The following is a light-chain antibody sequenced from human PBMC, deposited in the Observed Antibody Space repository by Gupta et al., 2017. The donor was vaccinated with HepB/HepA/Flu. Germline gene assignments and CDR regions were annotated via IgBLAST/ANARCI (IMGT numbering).Light chain of an antibody. V-gene: IGLV1-47*02. CDR1: SSDVGSNY. CDR3: ATSGDSMSGLV. J-gene: IGLJ2*01. Sequence: QFVLTPPPSASGGPGPRVTISCSGSSSDVGSNYVYWYQQLPGTTPNLLIYSNDHRPSGVPDRFSGSKYGTTASLHIGGLRAEEEADYYCATSGDSMSGLVFGGGTKLTVL. CDR2: SND.